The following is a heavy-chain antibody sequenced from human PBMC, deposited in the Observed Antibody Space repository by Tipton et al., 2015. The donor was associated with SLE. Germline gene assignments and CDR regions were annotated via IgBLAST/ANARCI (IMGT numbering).Heavy chain of an antibody. J-gene: IGHJ6*02. V-gene: IGHV4-59*02. CDR3: ARSQLRVYYGLDV. Sequence: LRLSCTVSGGPVTSHYWNWIRQPPGKGLEWIGYISYTGGTTYNPSLNRRVTMSLDTFKNLFSLNLNSVTAADTAVYYCARSQLRVYYGLDVWGQGTTVTVSS. D-gene: IGHD4-17*01. CDR1: GGPVTSHY. CDR2: ISYTGGT.